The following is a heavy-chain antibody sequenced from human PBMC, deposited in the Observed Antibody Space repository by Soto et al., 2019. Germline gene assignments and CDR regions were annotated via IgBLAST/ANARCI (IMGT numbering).Heavy chain of an antibody. J-gene: IGHJ3*02. CDR3: ARRYSSAFDI. V-gene: IGHV4-59*08. CDR1: GGSISNYY. Sequence: SETLSLTCTVSGGSISNYYWSWIRQPPGRGLEWIGHIFYSGSTNYNPALKSRVTISVDTSKNQFSLKLSSVTAADTAVYYCARRYSSAFDIWGQGTMVTVS. D-gene: IGHD6-13*01. CDR2: IFYSGST.